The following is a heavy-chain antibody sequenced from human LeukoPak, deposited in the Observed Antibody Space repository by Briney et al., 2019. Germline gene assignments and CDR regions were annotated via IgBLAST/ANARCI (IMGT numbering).Heavy chain of an antibody. CDR3: AGIGYYDFWSGDRAQPFDY. V-gene: IGHV4-39*07. CDR1: GGFISSSSYY. Sequence: SETLSLTCTVSGGFISSSSYYWGWIRQPPGKGLEWIGSIYYSGSTYYNPSLKSRVTISVDTSKNQFSLKLSSVTAADTAVYYCAGIGYYDFWSGDRAQPFDYWGQGTLVTVSS. D-gene: IGHD3-3*01. J-gene: IGHJ4*02. CDR2: IYYSGST.